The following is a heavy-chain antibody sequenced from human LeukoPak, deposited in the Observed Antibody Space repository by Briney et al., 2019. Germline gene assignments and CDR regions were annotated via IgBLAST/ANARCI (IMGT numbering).Heavy chain of an antibody. V-gene: IGHV3-30-3*01. Sequence: PGGSLRLSCAASGFTFSSYAMHWVRQAPGKGLEWVAVISYDGSNKYYADSVKGRFIISRDTSKNTLYLQMNSLRAEDTAVYYCARSGGLQKFDYWGQGTLVTVSS. CDR2: ISYDGSNK. D-gene: IGHD4-11*01. J-gene: IGHJ4*02. CDR3: ARSGGLQKFDY. CDR1: GFTFSSYA.